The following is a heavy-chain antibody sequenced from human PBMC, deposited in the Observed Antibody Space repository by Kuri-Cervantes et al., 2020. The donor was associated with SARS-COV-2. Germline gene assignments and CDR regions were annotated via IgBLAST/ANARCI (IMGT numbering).Heavy chain of an antibody. Sequence: GSLRLSCTVPGGSISSSSYYWGWIRQPPGKGLEWIGEINHSGSTNYNPSLKSRVTISVDTSKNQFSLKLSSVTAADTAVYYCARGRSPGYWGQGTLVTVSS. CDR1: GGSISSSSYY. CDR3: ARGRSPGY. CDR2: INHSGST. J-gene: IGHJ4*02. V-gene: IGHV4-39*07.